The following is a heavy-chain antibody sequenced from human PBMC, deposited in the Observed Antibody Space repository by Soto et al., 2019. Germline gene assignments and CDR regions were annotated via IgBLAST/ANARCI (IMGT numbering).Heavy chain of an antibody. CDR2: VDPEDGEI. CDR1: GYAFTDYY. CDR3: ATTHRQFLNWFDP. V-gene: IGHV1-69-2*01. J-gene: IGHJ5*02. Sequence: GASVKVSCKVSGYAFTDYYIHWVQQAPGKGLEWMGVVDPEDGEIIYAEKFQGRVTITADTSTDTAYMGLSGLTSEDTAVYYCATTHRQFLNWFDPWGQGTLVTVSS.